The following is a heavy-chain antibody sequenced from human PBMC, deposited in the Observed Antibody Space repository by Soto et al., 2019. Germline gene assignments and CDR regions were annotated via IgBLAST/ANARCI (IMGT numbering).Heavy chain of an antibody. CDR3: ARERLLGCDYYYYGMDV. J-gene: IGHJ6*02. D-gene: IGHD2-21*01. V-gene: IGHV1-2*04. CDR1: GYTFTGYY. Sequence: GASVKVSCKASGYTFTGYYMHWVRQAPGQGLEWMGWINPNSGGTNYAQKFQGWVTMTRDTSISTAYMELSRLRSDDTAVYYCARERLLGCDYYYYGMDVRGQGTTVTVSS. CDR2: INPNSGGT.